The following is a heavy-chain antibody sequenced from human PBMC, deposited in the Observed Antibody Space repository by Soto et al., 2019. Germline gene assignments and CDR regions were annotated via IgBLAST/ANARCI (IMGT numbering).Heavy chain of an antibody. D-gene: IGHD3-22*01. CDR3: AKGYDSLWWEGY. V-gene: IGHV3-23*01. J-gene: IGHJ4*02. CDR1: GFTFSSHV. Sequence: EVQILESGGGLVQPGGSLRLSCVASGFTFSSHVMTWVRQAPGKGLEWVSSTNPNGGSTYYAESVKGRFTISRDNFRNTVFLQMSSLRNEDTAVYYCAKGYDSLWWEGYWGQGTQVIVSS. CDR2: TNPNGGST.